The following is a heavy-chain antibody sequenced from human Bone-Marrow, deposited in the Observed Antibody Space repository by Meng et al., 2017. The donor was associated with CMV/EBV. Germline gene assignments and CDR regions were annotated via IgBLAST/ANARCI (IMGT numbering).Heavy chain of an antibody. CDR2: ISNSGNT. D-gene: IGHD6-19*01. Sequence: SETLSLTCTVSGGSISSYYWSWIRQPTGKGLEWVGYISNSGNTNYNPSLSRRVTISVDTSKSQFSLKLNSVTAADTAVYYCASGSSLAPDGTYSSGTAWFDPWGQGTLVTVSS. J-gene: IGHJ5*02. CDR1: GGSISSYY. V-gene: IGHV4-59*01. CDR3: ASGSSLAPDGTYSSGTAWFDP.